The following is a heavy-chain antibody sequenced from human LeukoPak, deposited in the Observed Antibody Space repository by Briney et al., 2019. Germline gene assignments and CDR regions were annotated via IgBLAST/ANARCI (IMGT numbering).Heavy chain of an antibody. CDR3: AREFEGSYFDY. J-gene: IGHJ4*02. D-gene: IGHD1-26*01. Sequence: PGGSLRLSCAASGFTVSSNYMSWVRQAPGKGLEWVSVIYSGGSTYYADSVKGRFTISRDNSKNTLYLQMNSLGAEDTAVYYCAREFEGSYFDYWGQGTLVTVSS. CDR1: GFTVSSNY. V-gene: IGHV3-53*01. CDR2: IYSGGST.